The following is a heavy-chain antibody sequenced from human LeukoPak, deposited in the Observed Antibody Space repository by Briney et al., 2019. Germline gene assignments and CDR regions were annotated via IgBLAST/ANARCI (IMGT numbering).Heavy chain of an antibody. J-gene: IGHJ4*02. Sequence: SETLSLTCAVYGGSFSSYYWSWTRQPPGKGLEWIGEINHSEGTNYNPSLKSRVTMSLDTSKNQFSLKLSSVTAADTAVYYCARLDYDFWNGYYDYWGQGTLVTVSS. D-gene: IGHD3-3*01. CDR2: INHSEGT. CDR3: ARLDYDFWNGYYDY. V-gene: IGHV4-34*01. CDR1: GGSFSSYY.